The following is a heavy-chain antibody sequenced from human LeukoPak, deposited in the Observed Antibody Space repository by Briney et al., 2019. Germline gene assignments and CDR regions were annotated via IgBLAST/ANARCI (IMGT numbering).Heavy chain of an antibody. CDR1: GYTFTSYD. J-gene: IGHJ5*02. V-gene: IGHV1-8*03. D-gene: IGHD3-22*01. CDR3: AKVYGPYYYDSTPTT. Sequence: ASVKVSCKASGYTFTSYDINWVRQATGQGLEWMGWMNPNSGNTGYAQKFQGRVTITRNTSISTAYMELSSLRSEDTAVYYCAKVYGPYYYDSTPTTWGQGTLVTVSS. CDR2: MNPNSGNT.